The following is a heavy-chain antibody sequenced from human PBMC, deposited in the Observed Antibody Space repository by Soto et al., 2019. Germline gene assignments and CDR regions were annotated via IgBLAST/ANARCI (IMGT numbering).Heavy chain of an antibody. V-gene: IGHV4-61*01. Sequence: PSETLSLTCTVSGDAVSSGSYNWTCVPQPPGKGLEWIGNIYYSGATNYKPSLQDRVTNSIDTSKNQYSLKLTSVTAADAALYYCARDSRGYSRALDSWGQGTQVPVSS. CDR3: ARDSRGYSRALDS. J-gene: IGHJ4*02. CDR2: IYYSGAT. CDR1: GDAVSSGSYN. D-gene: IGHD5-12*01.